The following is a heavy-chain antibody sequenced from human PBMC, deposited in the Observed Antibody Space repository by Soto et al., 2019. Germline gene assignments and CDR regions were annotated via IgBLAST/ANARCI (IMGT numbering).Heavy chain of an antibody. CDR1: GYTFTSYD. J-gene: IGHJ4*02. V-gene: IGHV1-8*01. CDR2: INPNTGYT. Sequence: QVQLVQSGAAMKKPGASVKVSCKASGYTFTSYDINWVRQATGQGLEWMGWINPNTGYTDYAQKFQLRVTMTGNTSITTGYMERSCLRSEDMAVCYFVRGRVMITFGVVIVIDYWGQGSTVTVSS. CDR3: VRGRVMITFGVVIVIDY. D-gene: IGHD3-16*02.